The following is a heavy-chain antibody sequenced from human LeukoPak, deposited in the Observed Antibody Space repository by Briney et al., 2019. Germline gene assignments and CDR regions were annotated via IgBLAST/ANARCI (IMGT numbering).Heavy chain of an antibody. D-gene: IGHD7-27*01. V-gene: IGHV3-23*01. J-gene: IGHJ3*02. CDR3: AKDRNWGGTDAFDI. CDR2: ISGGGVST. Sequence: GGSLRLSCAASGFTFSDHYMDWVCQAPGKGLEWVSGISGGGVSTHYAESVKGRFTISRDNSKNTLYLQMNSLRAEDTAVYYCAKDRNWGGTDAFDIWGQGTMVTVSS. CDR1: GFTFSDHY.